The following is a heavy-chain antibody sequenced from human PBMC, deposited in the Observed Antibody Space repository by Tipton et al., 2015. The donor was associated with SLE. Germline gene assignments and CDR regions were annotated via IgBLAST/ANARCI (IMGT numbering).Heavy chain of an antibody. D-gene: IGHD2-15*01. J-gene: IGHJ4*02. CDR1: GYIFTNYD. Sequence: QLVQSGAEVKKPGASVKVSCKTSGYIFTNYDVTWVRQAPGQGLEWMGRISAYNGDTNYAQKVQGRVTMTTDTSTSTAYLELRSLRSDDTAVYYCALGIISHCSGGSCYSDWGQGTLVTVSS. V-gene: IGHV1-18*01. CDR3: ALGIISHCSGGSCYSD. CDR2: ISAYNGDT.